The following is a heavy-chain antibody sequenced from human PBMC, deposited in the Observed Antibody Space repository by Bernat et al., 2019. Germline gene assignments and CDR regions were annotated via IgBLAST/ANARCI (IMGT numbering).Heavy chain of an antibody. CDR1: GFTFSSYS. J-gene: IGHJ6*02. CDR3: ARGNAITMIVVGTDGMDV. CDR2: ISSSSSYI. V-gene: IGHV3-21*01. Sequence: EVQLVESGGGLVKPGGSLRLSCAASGFTFSSYSMNWVRQAPGKGLEWVSSISSSSSYIYYADSVKGRFTISRDNAKNSLYLQMNSLRAEDTAVYYCARGNAITMIVVGTDGMDVWGQGTTVTVSS. D-gene: IGHD3-22*01.